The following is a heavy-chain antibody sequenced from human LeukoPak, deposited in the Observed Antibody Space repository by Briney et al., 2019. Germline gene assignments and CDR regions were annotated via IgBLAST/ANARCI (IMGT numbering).Heavy chain of an antibody. Sequence: PGGSLILSCTASGFTFSRSWMSWVRQAPGRGLEWVASMNQGGSQRYYVDSVKGRFTISRDNAKNSLYLQMNSLRAEDTAVYYCARVRYCSSTSCAEFDYWGQGTLVTVSS. CDR3: ARVRYCSSTSCAEFDY. V-gene: IGHV3-7*01. J-gene: IGHJ4*02. CDR1: GFTFSRSW. D-gene: IGHD2-2*01. CDR2: MNQGGSQR.